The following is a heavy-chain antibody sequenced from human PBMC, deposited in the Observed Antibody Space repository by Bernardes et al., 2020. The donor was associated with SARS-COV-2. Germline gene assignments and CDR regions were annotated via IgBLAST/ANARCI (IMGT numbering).Heavy chain of an antibody. CDR1: GFTFSSYG. V-gene: IGHV3-30*02. Sequence: GGSLRLSCGASGFTFSSYGMHWVRQAPGKGLEWVAFIRYDGSNKYYADSVKGRFTISRDNSKNTLYLQMNSLRAEDTAVYYCATAEPKYYYYYGMDVWGQGTTVTVSS. J-gene: IGHJ6*02. CDR3: ATAEPKYYYYYGMDV. CDR2: IRYDGSNK.